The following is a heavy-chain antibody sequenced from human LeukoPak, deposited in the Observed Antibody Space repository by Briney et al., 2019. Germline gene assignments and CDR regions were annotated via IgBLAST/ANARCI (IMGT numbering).Heavy chain of an antibody. CDR2: ISGSGGST. V-gene: IGHV3-23*01. D-gene: IGHD3-16*01. Sequence: GGSLRLSCAASGFTFSSYAMSWVRQAPGKGLEWVSAISGSGGSTYYADSVKGRFAISRDNSKNTLHLQMNSLRDEDTAVYYCASPGGVPTPDPWGQGTLVTVSS. CDR3: ASPGGVPTPDP. CDR1: GFTFSSYA. J-gene: IGHJ5*02.